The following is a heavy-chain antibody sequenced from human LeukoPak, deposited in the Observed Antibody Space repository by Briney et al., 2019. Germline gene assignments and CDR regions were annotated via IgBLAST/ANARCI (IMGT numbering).Heavy chain of an antibody. CDR2: INPNNGDT. J-gene: IGHJ4*02. D-gene: IGHD2/OR15-2a*01. CDR3: ARFLFGPKFYFDF. V-gene: IGHV1-2*02. Sequence: ASVKVSCKASGYTFSAYYIHWVRQAPGHGLEWMGWINPNNGDTVYAQRFQGRVTMTRDTSIGTAYMELTGLSFGDTAVYYCARFLFGPKFYFDFWGQGTLVTVSS. CDR1: GYTFSAYY.